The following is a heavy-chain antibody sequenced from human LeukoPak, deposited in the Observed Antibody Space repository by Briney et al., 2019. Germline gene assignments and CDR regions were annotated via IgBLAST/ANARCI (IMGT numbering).Heavy chain of an antibody. Sequence: SQTLSLTCAISGDSVSSDSAAWNWIRQSPPRGLEWLGRTYYRSKWYYDYAVSVKSRITLNPDTPKNQFSLQLNSVTPEDTAVYYCARKIAAAGKGNFDYWGQGTLVTVSS. J-gene: IGHJ4*02. CDR1: GDSVSSDSAA. CDR2: TYYRSKWYY. CDR3: ARKIAAAGKGNFDY. V-gene: IGHV6-1*01. D-gene: IGHD6-13*01.